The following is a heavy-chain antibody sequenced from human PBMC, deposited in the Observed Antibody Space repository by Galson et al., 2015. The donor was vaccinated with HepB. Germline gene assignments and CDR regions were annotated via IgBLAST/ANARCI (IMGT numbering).Heavy chain of an antibody. CDR1: GFTFNSYA. D-gene: IGHD3-10*01. CDR3: AKELGQLSYLDY. J-gene: IGHJ4*02. V-gene: IGHV3-23*01. Sequence: SLRLSCAASGFTFNSYAMTWVRQAPGKGLEWVSGISGSDINTYYADSVKGRFTISRDNSKTTLYLQMNSLRAEDTAVYYCAKELGQLSYLDYWGQGTLVTVSS. CDR2: ISGSDINT.